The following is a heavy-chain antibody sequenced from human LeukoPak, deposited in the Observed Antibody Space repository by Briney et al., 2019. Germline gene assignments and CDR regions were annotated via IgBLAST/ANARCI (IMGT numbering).Heavy chain of an antibody. V-gene: IGHV4-30-2*01. CDR3: ASGRREARGYSGYDCYFDY. J-gene: IGHJ4*02. CDR1: GGSISSGGYY. D-gene: IGHD5-12*01. CDR2: IYHSGST. Sequence: SETLSLTCTVSGGSISSGGYYWSWIRQPPGKGLEWIGYIYHSGSTYYSPSLKSRVTISVDRSKNQFSLKLSSVTAADTAVYYCASGRREARGYSGYDCYFDYWGQGTLVTVSS.